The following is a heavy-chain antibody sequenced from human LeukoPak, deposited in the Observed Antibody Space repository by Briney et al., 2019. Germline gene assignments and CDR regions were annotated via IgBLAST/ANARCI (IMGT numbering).Heavy chain of an antibody. CDR2: IYYSGST. Sequence: SETLSLTCTVSSYSINSGYYWGWIRQPPGKGLEWIGSIYYSGSTNYNPSLKSRVTISVDTSKNQFSLKLSSVTAADTALYYCARENGYRYDYWGQGTLVTVSS. CDR3: ARENGYRYDY. J-gene: IGHJ4*02. CDR1: SYSINSGYY. V-gene: IGHV4-59*01. D-gene: IGHD5-18*01.